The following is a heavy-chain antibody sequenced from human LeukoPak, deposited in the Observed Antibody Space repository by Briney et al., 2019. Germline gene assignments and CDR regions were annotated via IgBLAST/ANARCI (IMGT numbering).Heavy chain of an antibody. D-gene: IGHD3-10*01. CDR3: ANTYYYGSGSYYPFDP. CDR2: IIPIFGTA. J-gene: IGHJ5*02. V-gene: IGHV1-69*13. CDR1: GGTFSSYA. Sequence: ASVKVSCKASGGTFSSYAISWVRQASGQGLEWMGGIIPIFGTANYAQKFQGRVTITADESTSTAYMELSSLRSEDTAVYYCANTYYYGSGSYYPFDPWGQGTLVTVSS.